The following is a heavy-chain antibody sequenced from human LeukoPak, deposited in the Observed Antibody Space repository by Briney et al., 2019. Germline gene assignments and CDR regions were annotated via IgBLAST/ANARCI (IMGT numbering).Heavy chain of an antibody. CDR3: ARDFYLDCDVLTGYYDQ. Sequence: PGGSLRLSCAASGLTFSSYAMHWVRQAPGKGLEGVAVISYDGSNKYYADSVKGRFTISRDNSKNTLYLQMNSLRAEDTAVYFCARDFYLDCDVLTGYYDQWGRGTLVTVSS. CDR1: GLTFSSYA. J-gene: IGHJ4*02. V-gene: IGHV3-30*04. D-gene: IGHD3-9*01. CDR2: ISYDGSNK.